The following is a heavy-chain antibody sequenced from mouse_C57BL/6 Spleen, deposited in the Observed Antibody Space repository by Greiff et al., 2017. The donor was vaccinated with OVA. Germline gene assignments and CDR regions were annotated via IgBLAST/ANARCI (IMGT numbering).Heavy chain of an antibody. D-gene: IGHD2-4*01. CDR1: GYTFTSYW. J-gene: IGHJ3*01. CDR2: IYPGNSDT. CDR3: TKEGLDYDTSFAY. V-gene: IGHV1-5*01. Sequence: DVQLQESGTVLARPGASVKMSCKTSGYTFTSYWMHWVKQRPGQGLEWIGAIYPGNSDTSYNQKFKGKAKLTAVTSASTAYMELSSLTNEDSAVYYCTKEGLDYDTSFAYWGQGTLVTVSA.